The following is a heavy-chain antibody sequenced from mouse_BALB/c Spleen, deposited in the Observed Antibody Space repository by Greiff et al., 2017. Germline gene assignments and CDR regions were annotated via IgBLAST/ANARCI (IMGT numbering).Heavy chain of an antibody. D-gene: IGHD2-1*01. CDR2: INPSTGYT. CDR1: GYTFTSYW. J-gene: IGHJ2*01. V-gene: IGHV1-7*01. CDR3: ARWGAYGNYDY. Sequence: QVHVKQSGAELAKPGASVKMSCKASGYTFTSYWMHWVKQRPGQGLEWIGYINPSTGYTEYNQKFKDKATLTADKSSSTAYMQLSSLTSEDSAVYYCARWGAYGNYDYWGQGTTLTVSS.